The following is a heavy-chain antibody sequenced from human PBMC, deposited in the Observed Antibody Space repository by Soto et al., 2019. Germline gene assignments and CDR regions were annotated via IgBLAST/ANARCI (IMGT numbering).Heavy chain of an antibody. D-gene: IGHD4-17*01. CDR3: ARMGSVTTFSWSDYYYGMDV. CDR1: GFTFSSYS. CDR2: ISSSTSYI. J-gene: IGHJ6*02. V-gene: IGHV3-21*01. Sequence: EVQLVESGGGLVKPGGSLRLSCAASGFTFSSYSMNWVRQAPGRGLEWVSSISSSTSYIYYADSVKGRFTISRDNAKNSLYLQMNSLRREDTAVYYCARMGSVTTFSWSDYYYGMDVWGQGTTVTVPS.